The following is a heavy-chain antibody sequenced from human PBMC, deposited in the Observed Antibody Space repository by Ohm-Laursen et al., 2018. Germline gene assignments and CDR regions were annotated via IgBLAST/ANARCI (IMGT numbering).Heavy chain of an antibody. J-gene: IGHJ3*02. CDR3: ARDSYYYDSSGRRNDAFDI. D-gene: IGHD3-22*01. V-gene: IGHV3-11*01. CDR2: ISSSGGTI. Sequence: SLRLSCTASGFTFRTYWMSWIRQAPGKGLEWVSYISSSGGTIYYADSMKGRFTISRDNAKNSLYLQMNSLRAEDTAVYYCARDSYYYDSSGRRNDAFDIWGQGTMVTVSS. CDR1: GFTFRTYW.